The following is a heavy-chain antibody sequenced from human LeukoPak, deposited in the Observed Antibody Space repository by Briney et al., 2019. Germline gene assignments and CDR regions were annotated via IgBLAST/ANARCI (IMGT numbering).Heavy chain of an antibody. D-gene: IGHD2-15*01. CDR1: GGSISSYY. V-gene: IGHV4-59*01. J-gene: IGHJ5*02. CDR3: ARERAAFFNWFDP. CDR2: IYYSGST. Sequence: SETLSLTCTVSGGSISSYYWSWIRQPPGKGLEWIGYIYYSGSTNYNPSLKSRVTISVDTSKNQFSLKLSSVTAADTAVYYCARERAAFFNWFDPWGQGTLVTVSS.